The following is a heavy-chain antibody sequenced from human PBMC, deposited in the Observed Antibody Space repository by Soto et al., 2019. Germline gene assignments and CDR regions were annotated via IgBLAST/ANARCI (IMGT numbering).Heavy chain of an antibody. CDR2: SSATGAGT. D-gene: IGHD1-7*01. J-gene: IGHJ4*02. CDR1: GFPFSTYG. V-gene: IGHV3-23*01. Sequence: GGSLRLSCAASGFPFSTYGMNWVRQAPGKGLEWVSFSSATGAGTYYADSVKGRFTISRDNSKNTLYLQMTSLRADDTAVYYCAKDRRAGGNYGFYSDFWGQGALVTVSS. CDR3: AKDRRAGGNYGFYSDF.